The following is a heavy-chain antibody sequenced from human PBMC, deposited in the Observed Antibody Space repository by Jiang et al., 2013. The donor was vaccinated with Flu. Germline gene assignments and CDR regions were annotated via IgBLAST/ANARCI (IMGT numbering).Heavy chain of an antibody. J-gene: IGHJ4*02. Sequence: TEYAASVKGRFTISRDDSKSIVYLQMNSLKTEDTGVYYCARAPLNYYDSSGYYFDYWGQGTLVTVSS. V-gene: IGHV3-49*02. CDR2: T. CDR3: ARAPLNYYDSSGYYFDY. D-gene: IGHD3-22*01.